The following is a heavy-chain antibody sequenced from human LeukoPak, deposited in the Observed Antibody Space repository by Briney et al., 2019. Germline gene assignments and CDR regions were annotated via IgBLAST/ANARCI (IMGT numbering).Heavy chain of an antibody. CDR1: GFTFDDYA. J-gene: IGHJ4*02. CDR3: AKGLAAAGIDY. CDR2: ISWNSGSI. D-gene: IGHD6-13*01. V-gene: IGHV3-9*01. Sequence: SGGSLRLSCAASGFTFDDYAMHWVRQAPGKGLEWVSGISWNSGSIGYADSVKGRFTIFRDNAKNSLYLQMNSLRAEDTALYYCAKGLAAAGIDYWGQGTLVTVSS.